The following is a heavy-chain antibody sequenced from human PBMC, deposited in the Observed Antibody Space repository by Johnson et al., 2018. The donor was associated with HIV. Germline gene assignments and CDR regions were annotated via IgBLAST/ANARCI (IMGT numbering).Heavy chain of an antibody. CDR3: SRGKGAAAGLDAFDI. CDR1: GFTFDDYG. J-gene: IGHJ3*02. CDR2: INWDGGSP. V-gene: IGHV3-20*04. D-gene: IGHD6-13*01. Sequence: VQLVESGGGVVRRGGSLRISCVASGFTFDDYGMSWVRQAPGKGLGGGPSINWDGGSPDYADSIKGRFTISRDNARNSLYLQMSSLRAEDTALYYCSRGKGAAAGLDAFDIWGQGTMVTVSS.